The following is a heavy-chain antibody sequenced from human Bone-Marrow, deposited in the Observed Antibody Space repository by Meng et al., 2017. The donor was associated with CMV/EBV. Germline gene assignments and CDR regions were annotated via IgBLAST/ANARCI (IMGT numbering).Heavy chain of an antibody. CDR2: INPNSGGT. V-gene: IGHV1-2*02. J-gene: IGHJ4*02. CDR1: GYTFTGYY. D-gene: IGHD6-19*01. Sequence: ASVKVSCKASGYTFTGYYMHWVRQAPGQGLEWMGWINPNSGGTNYAQKFQGRVTMTRDTSISTAYMELSRLRSDDTAVYYCARGDGAVDSINYYSDSWGQGTLVTVSS. CDR3: ARGDGAVDSINYYSDS.